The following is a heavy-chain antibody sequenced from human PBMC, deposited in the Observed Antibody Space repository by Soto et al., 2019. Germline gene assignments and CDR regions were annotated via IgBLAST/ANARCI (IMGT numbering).Heavy chain of an antibody. Sequence: GGSLRLPCAFSGFTFSRYAIHWGRQAPGKGLEWVAVISYDGSNKYYADSVKGRFTISRDNSKNTLYLQMNSLRAEDTAVYYCARDIGARITGTDPFYYYGMDVWGQGTTVTVSS. CDR1: GFTFSRYA. CDR2: ISYDGSNK. J-gene: IGHJ6*02. V-gene: IGHV3-30-3*01. D-gene: IGHD1-20*01. CDR3: ARDIGARITGTDPFYYYGMDV.